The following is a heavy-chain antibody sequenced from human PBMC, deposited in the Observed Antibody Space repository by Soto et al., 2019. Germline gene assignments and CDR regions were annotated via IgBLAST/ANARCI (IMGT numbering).Heavy chain of an antibody. Sequence: QVQVVQSGVEVRRPGSSVKVSCKASGDTFKNCVISWVRQAPGQGLEWMGGIIPLFGTTDFAQRFQGRLTITTDESTTTAYMELSRLRSEDTATYYCAAELGFGKLSVVLGQGPTVSVSS. V-gene: IGHV1-69*05. D-gene: IGHD3-10*01. CDR3: AAELGFGKLSVV. J-gene: IGHJ6*02. CDR1: GDTFKNCV. CDR2: IIPLFGTT.